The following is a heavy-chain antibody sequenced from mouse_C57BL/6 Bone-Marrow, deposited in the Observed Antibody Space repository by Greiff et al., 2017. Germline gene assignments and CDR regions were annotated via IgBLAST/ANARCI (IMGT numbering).Heavy chain of an antibody. V-gene: IGHV5-4*01. Sequence: EVKVVESGGGLVKPGGSLKLSCAASGFTFSSYAMSWVRQTPEKRLEWVATISDGGSYTYYPDNVKGRFTISRDNAKNNLYLQMSHLKSEDTAMYYCAREDDYSSYWYFDVWGTGTTVTVSS. J-gene: IGHJ1*03. CDR2: ISDGGSYT. D-gene: IGHD2-4*01. CDR1: GFTFSSYA. CDR3: AREDDYSSYWYFDV.